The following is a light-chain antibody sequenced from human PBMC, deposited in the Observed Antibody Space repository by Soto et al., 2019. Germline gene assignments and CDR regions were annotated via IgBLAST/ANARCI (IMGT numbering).Light chain of an antibody. Sequence: EIVLTQSPATMSLSPGERATLSCGASESVSYSYVAWYQQKAGLAPRLLIHDASTRASGIPDRFSGSKSGTDFTRTIRGLEPEDAALYYCQQYGSSPITFGQGTRLQIK. J-gene: IGKJ5*01. CDR1: ESVSYSY. CDR2: DAS. CDR3: QQYGSSPIT. V-gene: IGKV3D-20*01.